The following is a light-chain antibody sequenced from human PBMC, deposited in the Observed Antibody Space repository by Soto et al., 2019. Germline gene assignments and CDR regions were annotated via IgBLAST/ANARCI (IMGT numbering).Light chain of an antibody. J-gene: IGKJ1*01. CDR3: QQYDNWPT. CDR1: QSVGSN. CDR2: AAS. V-gene: IGKV3-15*01. Sequence: EIMMTQSPAILSVSPGERATLSCRASQSVGSNLAWYQQKPGQAPRLLIYAASSRATGIPARFSGDGSGTEFTLTISSLQSEDFAVYHCQQYDNWPTFGQGTKVDI.